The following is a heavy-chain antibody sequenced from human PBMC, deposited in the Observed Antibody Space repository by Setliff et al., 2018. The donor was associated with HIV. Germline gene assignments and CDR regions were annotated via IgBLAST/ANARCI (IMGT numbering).Heavy chain of an antibody. V-gene: IGHV4-39*07. CDR1: GGSISRSTHH. D-gene: IGHD2-21*01. CDR3: AAQDLDLVKYYYMDY. CDR2: LSSKGQA. J-gene: IGHJ4*02. Sequence: SETLSLTCTVSGGSISRSTHHWAWIRQPPGKGLEWIGALSSKGQAYYNPSLKSRVAISIDSSKNLFSLKLDSLTAADTAVYYCAAQDLDLVKYYYMDYWGPGTLVTVSS.